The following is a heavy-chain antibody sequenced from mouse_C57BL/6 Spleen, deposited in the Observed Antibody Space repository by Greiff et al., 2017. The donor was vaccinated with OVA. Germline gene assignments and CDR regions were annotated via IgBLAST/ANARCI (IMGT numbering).Heavy chain of an antibody. D-gene: IGHD2-4*01. J-gene: IGHJ3*01. V-gene: IGHV3-6*01. CDR3: ARGDDYDPAWFAY. CDR2: ISYDGSN. Sequence: ESGPGLVKPSQSLSLPCSVTGYSITSGYYWNWIRQFPGNKLEWMGYISYDGSNNYNPSLKNRISITRDTSKNQFFLKLNAVTTEDTATYYCARGDDYDPAWFAYWGQGTLVTVSA. CDR1: GYSITSGYY.